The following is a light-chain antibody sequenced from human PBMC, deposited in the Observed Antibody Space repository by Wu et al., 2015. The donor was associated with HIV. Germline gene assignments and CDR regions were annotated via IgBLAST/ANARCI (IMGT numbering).Light chain of an antibody. CDR1: QSVSSF. Sequence: EIVLTQSPATLSLSPGDRATLYCRASQSVSSFLAWYQQKPGQAPRLLIFDASNRATGIPARFSGSGSGTDFTLTISSLEPEDLATYYCQQSYTIPYTFGPGTKQEIK. J-gene: IGKJ2*01. CDR3: QQSYTIPYT. V-gene: IGKV3-11*01. CDR2: DAS.